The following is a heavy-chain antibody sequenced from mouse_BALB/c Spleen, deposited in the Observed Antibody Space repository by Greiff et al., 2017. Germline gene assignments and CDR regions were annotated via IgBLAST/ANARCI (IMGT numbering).Heavy chain of an antibody. V-gene: IGHV3-6*02. J-gene: IGHJ3*01. D-gene: IGHD2-1*01. CDR1: GYSITSGYY. Sequence: EVQLLQSGPGFVKPSQSLSLTCSVTGYSITSGYYWYCIRQFPGNKLEWMGYISYDGSNNYTPSLKNRISITRDTSKNQFFLKLNSVTTEDTATYYCAREGLANYPLAYWGQGTLVTVSA. CDR3: AREGLANYPLAY. CDR2: ISYDGSN.